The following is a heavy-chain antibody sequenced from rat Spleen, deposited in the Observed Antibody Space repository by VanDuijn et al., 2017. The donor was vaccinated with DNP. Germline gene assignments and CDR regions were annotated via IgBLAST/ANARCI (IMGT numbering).Heavy chain of an antibody. Sequence: EVRLVESGGGLVQPGRSLKLSCAASGFTFSDYNMAWVRQAPKRGLEWVASISYDGRNTYYRDSVKGRFTISRDNAENTIYLQMNSLRSDDTGTYYCTRGGNYYAMDAWGQGTSVTVSS. V-gene: IGHV5-7*01. J-gene: IGHJ4*01. CDR1: GFTFSDYN. CDR2: ISYDGRNT. CDR3: TRGGNYYAMDA.